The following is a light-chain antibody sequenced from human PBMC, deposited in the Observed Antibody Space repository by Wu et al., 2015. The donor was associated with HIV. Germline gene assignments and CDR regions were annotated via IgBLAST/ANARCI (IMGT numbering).Light chain of an antibody. Sequence: GDRVTYHLSGKPEHWTVFNWYQQKPRKAPRLLIYSASTVQSGVPSRFSGSGSETDFTLTITSLQPEDFATYFCQQSYSTPHFGQGTRLEIK. V-gene: IGKV1-39*01. CDR1: EHWTV. CDR3: QQSYSTPH. J-gene: IGKJ5*01. CDR2: SAS.